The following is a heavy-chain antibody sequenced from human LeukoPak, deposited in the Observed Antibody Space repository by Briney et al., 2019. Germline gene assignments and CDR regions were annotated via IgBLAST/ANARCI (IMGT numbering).Heavy chain of an antibody. D-gene: IGHD4-17*01. CDR1: GGSFSGYY. Sequence: SETLSLTCAVYGGSFSGYYWSWIRQPPGKGLEWIGEINHSGSTNYNPSLKSRVTISVDTSKNQFSLKLSSVTAADTAVYYCARGAVRYYYMDVWGKGTTVTVPS. CDR2: INHSGST. CDR3: ARGAVRYYYMDV. V-gene: IGHV4-34*01. J-gene: IGHJ6*03.